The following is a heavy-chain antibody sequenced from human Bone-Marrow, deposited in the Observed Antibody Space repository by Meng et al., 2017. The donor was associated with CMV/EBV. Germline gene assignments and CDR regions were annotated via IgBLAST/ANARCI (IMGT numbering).Heavy chain of an antibody. CDR3: TKDVGGYYDMFFDY. CDR1: VFFLSNYG. D-gene: IGHD1-26*01. Sequence: VSVFFLSNYGMSWVRQAPGKGLEWVSTINDSGGNRHYADSVKGRFTISRDNSKNTLYLEMSSLRDGDTSIYYCTKDVGGYYDMFFDYWGQGTLVTVSS. CDR2: INDSGGNR. V-gene: IGHV3-23*01. J-gene: IGHJ4*02.